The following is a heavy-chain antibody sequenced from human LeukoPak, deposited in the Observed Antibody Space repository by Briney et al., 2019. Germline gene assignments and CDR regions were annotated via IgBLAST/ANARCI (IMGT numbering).Heavy chain of an antibody. CDR2: IYYSGST. CDR1: GGSMSSYY. J-gene: IGHJ4*02. V-gene: IGHV4-59*08. D-gene: IGHD3-3*01. CDR3: ARGPTRFYFDY. Sequence: SETLSLTCTVSGGSMSSYYWSWIRQPPGKGLEWIGHIYYSGSTNYNPSLKSRGTISVDTSKNQFSLKLTSVTAADTAVYYCARGPTRFYFDYWGQGTLVAVSS.